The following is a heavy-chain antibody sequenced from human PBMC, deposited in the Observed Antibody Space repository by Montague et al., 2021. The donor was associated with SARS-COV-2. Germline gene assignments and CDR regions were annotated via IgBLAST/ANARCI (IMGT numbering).Heavy chain of an antibody. V-gene: IGHV4-39*01. CDR3: ATQEDPSGWIPGPFDF. CDR1: GGSISSSTYY. Sequence: SETLSLTCTVSGGSISSSTYYWAWIRQPQGKGLEWIGSMYYRGSTYYNPSLKSRVFISADTTKKQLSLTLTSVTAADTAVYYCATQEDPSGWIPGPFDFWGQGTLVSVSS. CDR2: MYYRGST. D-gene: IGHD6-19*01. J-gene: IGHJ4*01.